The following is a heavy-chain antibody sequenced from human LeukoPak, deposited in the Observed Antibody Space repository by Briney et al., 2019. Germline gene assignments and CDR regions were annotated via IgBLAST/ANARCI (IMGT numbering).Heavy chain of an antibody. CDR1: GGSISSSSYY. D-gene: IGHD3-16*02. Sequence: SETLSLTCTVSGGSISSSSYYWGWIRQPPGKGLEWIGSIYYSGSTYYNPSLKSRVTISVDTSKNQFSLKLSSVTAADTAVYYCARAVRLGELSSWGQGTLVTVSS. J-gene: IGHJ5*02. V-gene: IGHV4-39*07. CDR3: ARAVRLGELSS. CDR2: IYYSGST.